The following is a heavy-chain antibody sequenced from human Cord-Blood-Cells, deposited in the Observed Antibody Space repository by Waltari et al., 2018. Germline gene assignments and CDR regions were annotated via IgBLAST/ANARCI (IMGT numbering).Heavy chain of an antibody. CDR2: IYYSGST. V-gene: IGHV4-59*01. Sequence: QVQLQESGPGLVKPSETLSLTCTVSGGSISSYYWSWIRQPPGKGLEWIGDIYYSGSTNYNPSLKSRVTISVDTSKNQFSLKLSSVTAADTAVYYCARLAAGYSGYDFDYWGQGTLVTVSS. CDR3: ARLAAGYSGYDFDY. J-gene: IGHJ4*02. CDR1: GGSISSYY. D-gene: IGHD5-12*01.